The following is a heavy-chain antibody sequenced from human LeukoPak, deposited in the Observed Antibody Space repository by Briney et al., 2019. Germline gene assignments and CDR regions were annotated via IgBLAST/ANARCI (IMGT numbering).Heavy chain of an antibody. CDR1: GFIFDDYE. V-gene: IGHV3-74*01. D-gene: IGHD2-15*01. Sequence: PGGSLRLSCAASGFIFDDYEMNWVRQAPGKGLVWVSRINSDGSSTSYADSVKGRFTISRDNAKNTLYLQMNSLRAEDTAVYYCARVPGGNSYYYYMDVWGKGTTVTVSS. J-gene: IGHJ6*03. CDR3: ARVPGGNSYYYYMDV. CDR2: INSDGSST.